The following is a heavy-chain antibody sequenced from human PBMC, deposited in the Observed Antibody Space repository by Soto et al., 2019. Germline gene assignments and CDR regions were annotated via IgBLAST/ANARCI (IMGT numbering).Heavy chain of an antibody. CDR2: IHNSGST. CDR3: ARGLSSPSATGI. CDR1: GGSVSSCCNY. J-gene: IGHJ4*02. Sequence: QPQLQESGPGLVKPSETLSLTCTVSGGSVSSCCNYWGWVRQPPGKGLEWIGSIHNSGSTSYNPALRSSVPLSGDPPQNPFLLTLTSVTAADTAVYYCARGLSSPSATGIWGQGILVTVSS. V-gene: IGHV4-39*01. D-gene: IGHD6-6*01.